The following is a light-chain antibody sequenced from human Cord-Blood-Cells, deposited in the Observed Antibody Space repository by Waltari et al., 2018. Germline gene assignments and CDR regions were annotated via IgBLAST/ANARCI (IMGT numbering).Light chain of an antibody. Sequence: QSALTQPASVSGSPGQSLTISCTGTSSDVGGYNSVSWYQQHPGKAPKLMIYDVSKRPSGVSNRFSGSKSGNTASLTISGLQAEDEADYYCSSYTSSSTLYVFGTGTKVTIL. CDR3: SSYTSSSTLYV. V-gene: IGLV2-14*01. CDR2: DVS. CDR1: SSDVGGYNS. J-gene: IGLJ1*01.